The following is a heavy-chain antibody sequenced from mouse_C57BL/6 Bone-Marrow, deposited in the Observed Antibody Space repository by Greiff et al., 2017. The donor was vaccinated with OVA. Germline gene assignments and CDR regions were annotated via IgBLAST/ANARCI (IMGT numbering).Heavy chain of an antibody. CDR3: AIRSGSYAMDY. V-gene: IGHV1-74*01. J-gene: IGHJ4*01. CDR1: GYTFTSYW. D-gene: IGHD1-1*01. CDR2: IHPSDSDT. Sequence: VKLVESGPELVKPGASVKLSCKASGYTFTSYWMHWVKQRPGQGLEWIGRIHPSDSDTNYNQKFKGKATLTVDKSSSTAYMQLSSLTSEDSAVYYCAIRSGSYAMDYWGQGTSVTVSS.